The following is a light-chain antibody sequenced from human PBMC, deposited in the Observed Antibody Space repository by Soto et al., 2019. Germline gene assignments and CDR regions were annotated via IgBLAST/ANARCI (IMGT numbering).Light chain of an antibody. CDR3: QQSYSSRLK. CDR2: AAS. V-gene: IGKV1-39*01. J-gene: IGKJ1*01. Sequence: DIQMTQSPSSLSASVGDRVTITCRASQSISSYLNWYQQKPGKAPTLLIYAASSLQSGVSSRFSGSGSGTDFTLTMISLQPEDFETYYCQQSYSSRLKFGQGNKIEI. CDR1: QSISSY.